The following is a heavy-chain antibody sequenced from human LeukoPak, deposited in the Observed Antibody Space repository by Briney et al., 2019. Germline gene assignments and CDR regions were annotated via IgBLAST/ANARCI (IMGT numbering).Heavy chain of an antibody. CDR1: GFTFSSYS. V-gene: IGHV3-48*04. Sequence: PGGSLRLSCAASGFTFSSYSMNWVRQAPGKGLEWVSYISSSSSTIYYADSVKGRFTISRDNAKNSLYLQMNSLRAEDTAVYYCARADFKLLRYSYYYYGMDVWGQGTTVTVSS. D-gene: IGHD2-15*01. CDR2: ISSSSSTI. CDR3: ARADFKLLRYSYYYYGMDV. J-gene: IGHJ6*02.